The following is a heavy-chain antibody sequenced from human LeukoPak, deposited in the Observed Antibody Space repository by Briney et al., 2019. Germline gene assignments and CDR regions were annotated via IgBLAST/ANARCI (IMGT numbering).Heavy chain of an antibody. CDR2: IWHDGTNE. V-gene: IGHV3-33*01. D-gene: IGHD1-26*01. Sequence: GGSLRLSCAASGFTFSRYVMHWVRQAPGKGLEWVAVIWHDGTNENYADSVKGRFIISRDNSRNTVFLQIHALRVEDTAVYYCARESKTSGSPHNDVWGQGTMVTVSS. CDR1: GFTFSRYV. CDR3: ARESKTSGSPHNDV. J-gene: IGHJ3*01.